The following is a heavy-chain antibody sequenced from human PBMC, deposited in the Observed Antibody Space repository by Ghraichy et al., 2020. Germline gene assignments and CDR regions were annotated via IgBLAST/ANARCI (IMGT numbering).Heavy chain of an antibody. V-gene: IGHV3-66*01. CDR3: ARLASYYGSGSYQPHFDY. CDR2: IYSDGNT. Sequence: GGSLRLSCAASGFIVSSNYMSWVRQAPRKGLEWVSIIYSDGNTYYADSVKGRFTVSRDKSKNTLDLQMNSLRVEDTAVYYCARLASYYGSGSYQPHFDYWGQGTLVTVSS. CDR1: GFIVSSNY. D-gene: IGHD3-10*01. J-gene: IGHJ4*02.